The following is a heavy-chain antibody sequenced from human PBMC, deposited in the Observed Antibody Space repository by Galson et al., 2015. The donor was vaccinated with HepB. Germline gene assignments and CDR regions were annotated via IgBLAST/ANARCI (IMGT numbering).Heavy chain of an antibody. CDR2: IYPGDSDT. CDR3: ARVPAVAGTIDAFDI. Sequence: QSGAEVKKPGESLKISCKGSGYSFTSYWIGWVRQMPGKGLEWMGIIYPGDSDTRYSPSFQGQVTISADKSISTAYLQWSSLKASDTAMYYCARVPAVAGTIDAFDIWGQGTMVTVSS. V-gene: IGHV5-51*03. J-gene: IGHJ3*02. D-gene: IGHD6-19*01. CDR1: GYSFTSYW.